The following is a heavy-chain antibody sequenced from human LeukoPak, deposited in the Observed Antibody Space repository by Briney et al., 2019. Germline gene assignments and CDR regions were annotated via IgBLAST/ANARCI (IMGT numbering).Heavy chain of an antibody. CDR1: GGTFSSYA. Sequence: SVKVSCKASGGTFSSYAISWVRQAPGQGLEWMGGIIPIFGTANYAQKFQGRVTITADESTSTAYMELSSLRSEDTAVYYCARASGIAARVEYFQHWGQGTLVTVSS. D-gene: IGHD6-13*01. CDR3: ARASGIAARVEYFQH. CDR2: IIPIFGTA. V-gene: IGHV1-69*01. J-gene: IGHJ1*01.